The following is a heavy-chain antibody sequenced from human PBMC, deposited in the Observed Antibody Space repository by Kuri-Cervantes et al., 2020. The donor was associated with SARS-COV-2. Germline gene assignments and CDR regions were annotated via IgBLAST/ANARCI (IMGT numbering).Heavy chain of an antibody. CDR2: IDNAASNT. Sequence: LSLTCAASGLTSSTFAMGWVRQAPGKGLEWVSFIDNAASNTYYADFVKGRFTISRDSSTNMVSLQMNSLRGDDTAVYYCAKDLYESGGYTWAYWGQGTRVTVSS. CDR1: GLTSSTFA. V-gene: IGHV3-23*03. J-gene: IGHJ4*02. CDR3: AKDLYESGGYTWAY. D-gene: IGHD3-22*01.